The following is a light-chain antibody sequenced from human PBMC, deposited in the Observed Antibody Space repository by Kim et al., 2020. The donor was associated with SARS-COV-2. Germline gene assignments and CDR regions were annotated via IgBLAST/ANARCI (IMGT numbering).Light chain of an antibody. CDR3: QHRGNWPIT. J-gene: IGKJ5*01. Sequence: EIVLTQSPATLSLSPGERATLSCRASQSVSNYLAWYQQKPGQAPRLLIYDASRRATGIPARFTGSGSGTDFTLTISSPEPEDFAVYYCQHRGNWPITFGQGTRLEIK. V-gene: IGKV3-11*01. CDR1: QSVSNY. CDR2: DAS.